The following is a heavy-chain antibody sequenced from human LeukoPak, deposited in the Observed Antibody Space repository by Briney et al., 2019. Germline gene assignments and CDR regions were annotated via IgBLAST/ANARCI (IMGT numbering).Heavy chain of an antibody. Sequence: GGSLRLSCAASGFTFSSHGMSWVRQAPGKGLEWVSTISGSGDYTYYADSVKGRFTISRDNAKNTLYLQMNSLRAEGTAVYYCARAGSGYDPLDYWGQGTLVTVSS. V-gene: IGHV3-23*01. CDR3: ARAGSGYDPLDY. CDR2: ISGSGDYT. D-gene: IGHD5-12*01. CDR1: GFTFSSHG. J-gene: IGHJ4*02.